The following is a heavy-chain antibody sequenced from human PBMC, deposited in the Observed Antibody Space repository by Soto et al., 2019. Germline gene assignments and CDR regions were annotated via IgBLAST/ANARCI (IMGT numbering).Heavy chain of an antibody. CDR1: GYTFTGYY. CDR2: INPNSGGT. Sequence: QVQLVQSGAEVKKPGASVKVSCKASGYTFTGYYMHWVRQAPGQGLEWMGWINPNSGGTNYAQKFQGWVTMTRDTSIREAYMELSRLRSDDTAVYYCARDLGYGSGSYHWFDPWGQGTLVTVS. V-gene: IGHV1-2*04. D-gene: IGHD3-10*01. J-gene: IGHJ5*02. CDR3: ARDLGYGSGSYHWFDP.